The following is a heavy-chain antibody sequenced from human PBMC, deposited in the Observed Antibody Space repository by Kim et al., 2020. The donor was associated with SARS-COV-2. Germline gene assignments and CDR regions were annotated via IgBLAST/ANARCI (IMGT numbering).Heavy chain of an antibody. CDR3: AKDRTGKQWLVKYNYFDY. Sequence: GGSLRLSCAASGFTFSSYAMSWVRQAPGKGLEWVSAISGSGGSTYYADSVKGRFTISRDNSKNTLYLQMNSLRAEDTAVYYCAKDRTGKQWLVKYNYFDYWGQGTLVTVSS. V-gene: IGHV3-23*01. CDR1: GFTFSSYA. CDR2: ISGSGGST. D-gene: IGHD6-19*01. J-gene: IGHJ4*02.